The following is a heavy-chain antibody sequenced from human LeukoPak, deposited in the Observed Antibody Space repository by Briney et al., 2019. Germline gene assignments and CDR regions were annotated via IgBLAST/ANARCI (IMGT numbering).Heavy chain of an antibody. D-gene: IGHD3-22*01. CDR2: INTNTGNP. J-gene: IGHJ4*02. CDR1: GYTFTSYA. Sequence: ASVKVSCTASGYTFTSYAMNWVRQAPGQGLEWMGWINTNTGNPTYAQGFTGRFVFSLDTSVSTAYLQISSLKAEDTAVYYCAIELRHYYDSSGYYDYWGQGTLVTVSS. CDR3: AIELRHYYDSSGYYDY. V-gene: IGHV7-4-1*02.